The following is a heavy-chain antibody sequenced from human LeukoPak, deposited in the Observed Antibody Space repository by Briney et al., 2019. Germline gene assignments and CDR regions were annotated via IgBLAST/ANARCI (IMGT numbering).Heavy chain of an antibody. Sequence: GGSLRLSCAASGFTVSSNYMSWVRQAPGKGLEGVSVIYSGGSTYYADSVKGRFTISRDNSKNTLYLQMNSLRAEDTAVYYCARDYYYDSSGYYPLYYWGQGTLVTVSS. D-gene: IGHD3-22*01. CDR2: IYSGGST. CDR1: GFTVSSNY. V-gene: IGHV3-53*01. CDR3: ARDYYYDSSGYYPLYY. J-gene: IGHJ4*02.